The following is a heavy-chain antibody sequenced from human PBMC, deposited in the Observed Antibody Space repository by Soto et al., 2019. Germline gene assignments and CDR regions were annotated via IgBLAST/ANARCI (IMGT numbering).Heavy chain of an antibody. CDR1: KFSFNNYW. V-gene: IGHV3-74*01. CDR3: VREPWGFSGSWYDY. CDR2: INHDGSKT. Sequence: GGSLRLSCAASKFSFNNYWMHWIRQVPGKGPAWVSRINHDGSKTEYADSVKGRFTISRDNTKNTLYLQMNSLRVEDTAMYYCVREPWGFSGSWYDYWGQGTLVTVSS. J-gene: IGHJ4*02. D-gene: IGHD6-13*01.